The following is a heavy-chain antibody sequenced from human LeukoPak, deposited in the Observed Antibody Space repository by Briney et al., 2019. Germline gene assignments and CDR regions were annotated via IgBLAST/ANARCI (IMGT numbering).Heavy chain of an antibody. D-gene: IGHD3-22*01. CDR3: AKDKQGGDYYDSSGSFDY. J-gene: IGHJ4*02. CDR1: GFTFDDYA. Sequence: PGGSLRLSCAASGFTFDDYAMHWVRQAPGKGLEWVPGISWSSGSIGYADSVKGRFTISRDNAKNSLYLQVNSLRAEDTALYYCAKDKQGGDYYDSSGSFDYWGQGALVTVSS. V-gene: IGHV3-9*01. CDR2: ISWSSGSI.